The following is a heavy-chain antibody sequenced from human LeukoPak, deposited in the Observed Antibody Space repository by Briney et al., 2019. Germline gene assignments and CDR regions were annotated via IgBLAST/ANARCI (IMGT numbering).Heavy chain of an antibody. CDR1: GYTFTGYY. D-gene: IGHD4-17*01. J-gene: IGHJ4*02. V-gene: IGHV1-2*02. CDR2: INPNSGGT. CDR3: ARGAYGNPSSADY. Sequence: ASVKVSCKASGYTFTGYYMHWVRQAPGQGLEWMGWINPNSGGTNYAQKFQGRVTMTRDTSISTAYMELSRLRSDDTAVYYCARGAYGNPSSADYWGQGTLVSVSS.